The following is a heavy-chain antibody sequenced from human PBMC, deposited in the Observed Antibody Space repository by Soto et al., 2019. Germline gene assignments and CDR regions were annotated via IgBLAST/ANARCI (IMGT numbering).Heavy chain of an antibody. J-gene: IGHJ4*02. CDR3: ARGKAVAGPISYYFDY. D-gene: IGHD6-19*01. V-gene: IGHV1-69*01. Sequence: QVQLVQSGAEVKKPGSSVKVSCKASGGTFSSYAISWVRQAPGQGLEWMGGIIPIFGTANYTQKFQGRVTITADESTSTAYMELSSLRSEDTAVYYCARGKAVAGPISYYFDYWGQGTLVTVSS. CDR1: GGTFSSYA. CDR2: IIPIFGTA.